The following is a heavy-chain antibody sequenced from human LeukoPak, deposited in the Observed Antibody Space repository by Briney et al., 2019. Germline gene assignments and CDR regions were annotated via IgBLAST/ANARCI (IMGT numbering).Heavy chain of an antibody. CDR3: ARRIAVAGTDYFDY. Sequence: GESLKISCKGSGYSFTSYWIGWVRQLPGKGLEGMGIIYPGDSDTTYSPSFQGQVTISADKSISTAYVQWSSLKASDTAMYYCARRIAVAGTDYFDYWGQGTLVTVSS. J-gene: IGHJ4*02. D-gene: IGHD6-19*01. V-gene: IGHV5-51*01. CDR1: GYSFTSYW. CDR2: IYPGDSDT.